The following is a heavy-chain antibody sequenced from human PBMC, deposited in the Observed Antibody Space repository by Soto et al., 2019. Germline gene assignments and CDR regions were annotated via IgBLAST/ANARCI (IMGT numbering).Heavy chain of an antibody. Sequence: SETLSLTCTVSGGSISSNSYYWGWIRQPPGKGLEWFGSIYYSGSSYYSPSLKSRVTISVDTSKNQFSLKLSSVTAADTAVYYCARQGGCSGGSCYAPWFDPWGQGTLVTVSS. CDR1: GGSISSNSYY. CDR3: ARQGGCSGGSCYAPWFDP. J-gene: IGHJ5*02. D-gene: IGHD2-15*01. V-gene: IGHV4-39*01. CDR2: IYYSGSS.